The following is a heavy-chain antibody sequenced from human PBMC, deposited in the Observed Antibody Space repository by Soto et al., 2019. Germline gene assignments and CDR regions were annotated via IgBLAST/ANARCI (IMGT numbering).Heavy chain of an antibody. J-gene: IGHJ4*02. D-gene: IGHD3-22*01. Sequence: GGSVRLSCAASGFTFIDYYMSWIRQAPGKGLEWVSYISSSSSYTNYADSVKGRFTISRDNAKNSLYLQMNSLRAEDTAVYYCARTPGSSGYYSPFGYWGQGTLVTVSS. V-gene: IGHV3-11*06. CDR2: ISSSSSYT. CDR3: ARTPGSSGYYSPFGY. CDR1: GFTFIDYY.